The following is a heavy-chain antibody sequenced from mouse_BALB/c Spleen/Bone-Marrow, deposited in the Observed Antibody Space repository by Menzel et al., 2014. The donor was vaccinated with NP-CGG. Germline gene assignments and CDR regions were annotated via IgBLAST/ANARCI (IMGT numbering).Heavy chain of an antibody. CDR3: ARGYDYSSGFAY. V-gene: IGHV5-6-3*01. D-gene: IGHD2-4*01. CDR2: INVNGDTT. J-gene: IGHJ3*01. Sequence: EVMLVESEGGLVQPGGSLKLSCAASGFTFSNYGMSWVRQTPDKRLEMIATINVNGDTTYHPDSVKGRFTISRDNVKNTLYLQMSSLKSEDTAMYYCARGYDYSSGFAYWGQGTLVTVSA. CDR1: GFTFSNYG.